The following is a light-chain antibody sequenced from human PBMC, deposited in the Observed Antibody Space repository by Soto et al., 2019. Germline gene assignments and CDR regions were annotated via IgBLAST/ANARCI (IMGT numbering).Light chain of an antibody. Sequence: DIQLTQSPSFLSASVGDRVTITCRASQGISSYLAWYQQKPGKAPNLLIYAASTLQIGVPSRFSGSGSGTEFTLTISSLQPEDVATYYCQHLNGYPLTFGGGTKVEIK. J-gene: IGKJ4*01. V-gene: IGKV1-9*01. CDR3: QHLNGYPLT. CDR2: AAS. CDR1: QGISSY.